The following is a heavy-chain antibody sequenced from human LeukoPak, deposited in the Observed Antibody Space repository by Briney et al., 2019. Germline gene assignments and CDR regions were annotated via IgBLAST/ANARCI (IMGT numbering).Heavy chain of an antibody. V-gene: IGHV3-48*04. J-gene: IGHJ4*02. CDR3: ASAHGGSGYDRPFDY. Sequence: PGGSLRLSCAASGFTFSSKSMNWVRQAPGKGLEWVSYISSSSDSMQYADSVKGRFTISRDNAKNSLYLQMRSLRVEDTAFYYCASAHGGSGYDRPFDYWGQGTLVTVSS. CDR2: ISSSSDSM. D-gene: IGHD5-12*01. CDR1: GFTFSSKS.